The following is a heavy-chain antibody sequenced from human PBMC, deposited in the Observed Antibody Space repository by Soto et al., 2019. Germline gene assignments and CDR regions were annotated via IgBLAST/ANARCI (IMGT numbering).Heavy chain of an antibody. J-gene: IGHJ4*02. Sequence: GGSLRLSCAASGFTFSSYAMSWVRQAPGKGLEWVSAISGSGGSTYYADSVKGRFTISRDNSKNTLYLQMNSLRAEDTAVYYCAKDLHFRIAVAGFDYWGQGTLVTVSS. CDR2: ISGSGGST. CDR3: AKDLHFRIAVAGFDY. D-gene: IGHD6-13*01. CDR1: GFTFSSYA. V-gene: IGHV3-23*01.